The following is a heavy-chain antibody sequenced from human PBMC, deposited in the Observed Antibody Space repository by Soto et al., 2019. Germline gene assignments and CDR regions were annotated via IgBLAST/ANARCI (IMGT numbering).Heavy chain of an antibody. Sequence: QVQLVESGGGVVQPGRSLRLSCAASGFTFSSYAMHWVRQAPGKGLEWVAVISYDGSNKYYADSVKGRFTISRDNSKNTLYLQMNSLRAEDTAVYYCARDTGRLRSNFDYWGQGTLVTVSS. CDR3: ARDTGRLRSNFDY. CDR1: GFTFSSYA. CDR2: ISYDGSNK. J-gene: IGHJ4*02. V-gene: IGHV3-30-3*01. D-gene: IGHD4-17*01.